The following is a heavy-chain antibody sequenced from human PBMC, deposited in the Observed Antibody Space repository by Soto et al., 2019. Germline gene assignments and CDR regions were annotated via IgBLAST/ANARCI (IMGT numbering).Heavy chain of an antibody. CDR2: ISSSSSYI. D-gene: IGHD5-12*01. CDR1: GFPFSSYS. J-gene: IGHJ4*02. CDR3: ARDRVATSPFDY. V-gene: IGHV3-21*01. Sequence: GGSLRLSCAASGFPFSSYSMNWVRQAPGKGLEWVSSISSSSSYIYYADSVKGRFTISRDNAKNSLYLQMNSLRAEDTAVYYCARDRVATSPFDYWGQGTLVTVSS.